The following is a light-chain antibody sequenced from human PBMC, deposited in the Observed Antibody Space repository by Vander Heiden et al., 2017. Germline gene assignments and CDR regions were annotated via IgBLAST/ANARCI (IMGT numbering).Light chain of an antibody. J-gene: IGKJ1*01. CDR1: QDIGNY. Sequence: SPSSLSASVGDRVTITCRASQDIGNYLAWYQQKPGKVPQLLIYSASTLQWGVSSRFSGSGSGTDFALTISGLQPEDVATYYCQKYDDDPWTFGPGTKVEVK. CDR3: QKYDDDPWT. V-gene: IGKV1-27*01. CDR2: SAS.